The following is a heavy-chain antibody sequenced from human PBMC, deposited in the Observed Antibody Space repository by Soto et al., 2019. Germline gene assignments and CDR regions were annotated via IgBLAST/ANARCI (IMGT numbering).Heavy chain of an antibody. D-gene: IGHD1-26*01. Sequence: EVQLVESGGGLVQPGGALRLSCAASGFTFSSYSMNWVRQAPGKGLAWVSYISSSSSTIYYADSVKGRFTISRDNAKNSLYMQMNSLRDEDTAVYYCARERVGATRGYYYYYGMDVCGQGTTVTVSS. CDR1: GFTFSSYS. V-gene: IGHV3-48*02. CDR3: ARERVGATRGYYYYYGMDV. CDR2: ISSSSSTI. J-gene: IGHJ6*02.